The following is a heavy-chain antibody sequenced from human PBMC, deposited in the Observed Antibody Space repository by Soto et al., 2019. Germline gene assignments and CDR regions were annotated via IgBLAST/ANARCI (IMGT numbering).Heavy chain of an antibody. CDR3: ARSPRGLGNFDY. D-gene: IGHD3-10*01. CDR2: TYYRGTT. V-gene: IGHV4-30-4*01. Sequence: QVQLQESGPGLMKPSQTLSLTCTVSGGSISSDDYYWSWIRQPPGKGLEWIGYTYYRGTTYYNSCLNSRITISVDTSKNRFSLNLSSVTAADTAVYYCARSPRGLGNFDYWGQGTLVTVSS. J-gene: IGHJ4*02. CDR1: GGSISSDDYY.